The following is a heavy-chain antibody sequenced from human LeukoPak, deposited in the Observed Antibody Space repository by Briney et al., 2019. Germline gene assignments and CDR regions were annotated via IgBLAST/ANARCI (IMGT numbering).Heavy chain of an antibody. J-gene: IGHJ4*02. Sequence: GIIYPGDSDTRYSPSFQGQVTISADKSISTAYLQWSSLKASDTAMYYCARLGIAAAGYFDYWGQGTLVTVSS. D-gene: IGHD6-13*01. CDR2: IYPGDSDT. V-gene: IGHV5-51*01. CDR3: ARLGIAAAGYFDY.